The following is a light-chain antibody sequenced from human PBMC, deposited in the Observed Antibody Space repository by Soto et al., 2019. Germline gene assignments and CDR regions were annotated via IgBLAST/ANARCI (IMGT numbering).Light chain of an antibody. V-gene: IGLV2-14*01. CDR3: SSYTSGSTFYV. CDR1: SSDIGGYNY. J-gene: IGLJ1*01. Sequence: QSALTQPASVSGSRGQSITSSCTGTSSDIGGYNYVSWFQQHPGKAPKLMISDVSNRPSGVSNRFSGSKSGNTASLTISGLQAEDEADYYCSSYTSGSTFYVFGTGTNVTVL. CDR2: DVS.